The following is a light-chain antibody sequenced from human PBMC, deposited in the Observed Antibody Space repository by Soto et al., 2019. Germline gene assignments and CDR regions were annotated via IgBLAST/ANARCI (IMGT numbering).Light chain of an antibody. V-gene: IGLV2-23*01. J-gene: IGLJ1*01. CDR1: SSDVGSYNL. Sequence: QSALTQPASVSGSPGQSITISCTGTSSDVGSYNLVSWYQQHPGKVPQLMIYEGSKRPSGVSNRFSGSKSGNTASLTISGLQAEDEADYYCCSYARGSHYVFGNGTKVT. CDR3: CSYARGSHYV. CDR2: EGS.